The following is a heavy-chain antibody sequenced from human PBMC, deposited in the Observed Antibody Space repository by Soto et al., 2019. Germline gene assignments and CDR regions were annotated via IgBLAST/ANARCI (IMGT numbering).Heavy chain of an antibody. V-gene: IGHV4-4*02. CDR3: ARDTAIVRGVIEYYYYYGMDV. Sequence: PSETLSLTCDVSGGSISSSNWWSWVRQPPGKGLEWIGEIYHSGSTNYNPSLKSRVTISVDKSKNQFSLKLSSVTAADTAVYYCARDTAIVRGVIEYYYYYGMDVWGQGTTVTAPS. CDR2: IYHSGST. J-gene: IGHJ6*02. D-gene: IGHD3-10*01. CDR1: GGSISSSNW.